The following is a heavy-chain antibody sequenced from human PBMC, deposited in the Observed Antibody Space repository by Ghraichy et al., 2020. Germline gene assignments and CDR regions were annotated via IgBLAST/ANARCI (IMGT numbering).Heavy chain of an antibody. CDR2: IYRDERN. V-gene: IGHV4-38-2*02. Sequence: SETLSLTCTVSGYAISSGYYWGWIRQPPGKGLEWIATIYRDERNYYNPSLYSRITVSVDMSSNQFSLKLSSVTAADTAVYYCARHDSFGYSGYHHFDYWGQGNPVTVSS. CDR1: GYAISSGYY. D-gene: IGHD5-12*01. J-gene: IGHJ4*02. CDR3: ARHDSFGYSGYHHFDY.